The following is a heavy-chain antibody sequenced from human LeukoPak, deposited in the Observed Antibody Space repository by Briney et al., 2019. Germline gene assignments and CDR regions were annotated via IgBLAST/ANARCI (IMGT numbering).Heavy chain of an antibody. Sequence: PGGSLRLSCAPPGFTVSNNYMSWVRQAPGKGLEWVSVFYSGGRTYYADSVEGRFTMSRDNSKNTLYLQMNSLRAEDTAVYYCARGWGAFDCWGQGTLVTVSS. CDR1: GFTVSNNY. J-gene: IGHJ4*02. CDR3: ARGWGAFDC. V-gene: IGHV3-53*01. D-gene: IGHD7-27*01. CDR2: FYSGGRT.